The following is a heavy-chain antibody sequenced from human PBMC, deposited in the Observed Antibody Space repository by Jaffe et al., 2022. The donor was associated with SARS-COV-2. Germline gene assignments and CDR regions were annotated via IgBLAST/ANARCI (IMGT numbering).Heavy chain of an antibody. J-gene: IGHJ4*02. D-gene: IGHD6-19*01. CDR2: IWYDGSNQ. CDR1: GFKFTNYG. Sequence: QVQLVESGGGVVQPGRSLRLSCGASGFKFTNYGMHWVRQAPGRGLEWVAFIWYDGSNQYYADSVKGRFTISRDSSEKTVSLQMNSLTVEDTAVYYCARDRSGGTTMAGFFDYWGQGALVTVSA. V-gene: IGHV3-33*01. CDR3: ARDRSGGTTMAGFFDY.